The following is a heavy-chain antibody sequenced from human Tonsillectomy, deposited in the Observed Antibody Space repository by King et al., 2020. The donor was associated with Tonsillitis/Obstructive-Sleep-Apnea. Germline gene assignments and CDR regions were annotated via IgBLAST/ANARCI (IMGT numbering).Heavy chain of an antibody. V-gene: IGHV4-59*01. CDR3: ARDPYDFWSGSTRAYDI. D-gene: IGHD3-3*01. J-gene: IGHJ3*02. Sequence: LQLQESGPGLVKPSETLSLTCTVSGGSISSYYWSWIRQPPGKGLEWIWYMYNSGSANYNPSLKSRVTISVDTSKNQFSLKLSSVTAADTAVYYCARDPYDFWSGSTRAYDIWGQGTMVTVSS. CDR2: MYNSGSA. CDR1: GGSISSYY.